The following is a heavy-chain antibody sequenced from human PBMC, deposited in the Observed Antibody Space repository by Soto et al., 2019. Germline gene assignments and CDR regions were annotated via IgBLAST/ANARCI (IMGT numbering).Heavy chain of an antibody. CDR2: ISAYNGNT. CDR3: AREGDVLMVYASDAFDI. CDR1: GYTFTSYG. D-gene: IGHD2-8*01. J-gene: IGHJ3*02. V-gene: IGHV1-18*01. Sequence: QVQLVESGAEVKKPGASVKVSCKASGYTFTSYGISWVRQAPGQGLEWMGWISAYNGNTNYAQKLQGRVTMTTDTSTSTAYMELRSLRSDDTAVYYCAREGDVLMVYASDAFDIWGQGTMVTVSS.